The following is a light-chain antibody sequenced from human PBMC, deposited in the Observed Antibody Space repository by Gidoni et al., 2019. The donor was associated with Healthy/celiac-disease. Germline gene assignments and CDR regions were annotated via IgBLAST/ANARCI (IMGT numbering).Light chain of an antibody. CDR2: AAS. CDR3: QQLNSYLLT. CDR1: QGISSY. V-gene: IGKV1-9*01. J-gene: IGKJ4*01. Sequence: SQLTQSRSSLSASVGDRVTITCRASQGISSYLAWYQQKPGKAPMLLIYAASTLQSGVPSRFSSSGSGTDFTLTISSLQTEDFSTYYCQQLNSYLLTFGGGTKVEIK.